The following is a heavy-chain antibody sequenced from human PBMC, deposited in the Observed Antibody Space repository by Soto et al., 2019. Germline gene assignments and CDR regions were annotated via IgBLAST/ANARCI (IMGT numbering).Heavy chain of an antibody. CDR2: INPSGGST. Sequence: ASVKVSCKASGYTFTTYYIQWVRQAPGQGLEWMGEINPSGGSTSYAQKFQGRVTMTRDTSTSTVYMELSSLRSEDTAVYYCAREIGYCSSTSCDGWFDPWGQGTLVTVSS. CDR1: GYTFTTYY. J-gene: IGHJ5*02. D-gene: IGHD2-2*01. CDR3: AREIGYCSSTSCDGWFDP. V-gene: IGHV1-46*01.